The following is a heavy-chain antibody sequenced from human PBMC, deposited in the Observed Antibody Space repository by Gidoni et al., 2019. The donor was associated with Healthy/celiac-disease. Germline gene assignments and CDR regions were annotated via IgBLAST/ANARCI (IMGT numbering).Heavy chain of an antibody. CDR2: IYYCGST. CDR3: ARDRWYQPDDAFDI. CDR1: GGFLSSGAYY. Sequence: QVQLQESGPGLEKPSQTLSLTCTVSGGFLSSGAYYWSWIREPPGKGLEWIGYIYYCGSTYYYPSLKSRVTISVDTSKNQFSLKLSSVTAADTAGYYCARDRWYQPDDAFDIWGQGTMGTVSS. J-gene: IGHJ3*02. D-gene: IGHD2-2*01. V-gene: IGHV4-30-4*01.